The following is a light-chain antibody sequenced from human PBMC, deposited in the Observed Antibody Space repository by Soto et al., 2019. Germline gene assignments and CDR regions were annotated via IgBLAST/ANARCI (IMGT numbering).Light chain of an antibody. CDR1: QSVSSY. CDR2: DES. CDR3: QKYNNWPRT. Sequence: DIVLTQSPATLSLSPGERATLSCRASQSVSSYLLWYQQKTGQAPRILIYDESNRATGIPDRLSGSGSETDLTLTISRLEPEDFAVYYCQKYNNWPRTFGQGTKVDIK. J-gene: IGKJ1*01. V-gene: IGKV3-11*01.